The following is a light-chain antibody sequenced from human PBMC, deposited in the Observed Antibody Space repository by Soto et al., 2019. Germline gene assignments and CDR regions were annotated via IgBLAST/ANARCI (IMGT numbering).Light chain of an antibody. CDR1: QSVSSD. V-gene: IGKV3-15*01. J-gene: IGKJ1*01. CDR3: QQYNNWPRT. CDR2: GAS. Sequence: EIVMTQSPATLSVSPGERATLSCRASQSVSSDLAWYQQRPGQAPRVLIFGASTRATGVSPRFSGSGSGTEFTLTISSLQSEDFAVYYCQQYNNWPRTFDQGTKVDFK.